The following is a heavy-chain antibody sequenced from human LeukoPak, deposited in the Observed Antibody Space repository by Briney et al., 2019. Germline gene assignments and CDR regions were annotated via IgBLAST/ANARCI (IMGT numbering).Heavy chain of an antibody. D-gene: IGHD1-26*01. CDR2: ISGSGGST. Sequence: GGSWRFPFPALGLTFRGYALAWVGQAPGKGLDGVGAISGSGGSTYYADSVKGRFTIYRDNSKNTLYLKMNSLRAEDTAVYYCAKGELRVSFDYWGQGTLVTVSS. CDR1: GLTFRGYA. J-gene: IGHJ4*02. V-gene: IGHV3-23*01. CDR3: AKGELRVSFDY.